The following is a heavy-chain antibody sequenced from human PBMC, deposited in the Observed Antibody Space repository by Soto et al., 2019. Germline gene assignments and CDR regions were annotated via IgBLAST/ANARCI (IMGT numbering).Heavy chain of an antibody. Sequence: PSETLSLTCTVSGGSISSSSYYWGWIRQPPGKGLEWIGSIYYSGSTYYNPSLKSRVTISVDTSKNQFSLKLSSVTAADTAVYYCARPTMVTDWGQGTMLTVSS. D-gene: IGHD3-10*01. CDR3: ARPTMVTD. J-gene: IGHJ3*01. CDR2: IYYSGST. CDR1: GGSISSSSYY. V-gene: IGHV4-39*01.